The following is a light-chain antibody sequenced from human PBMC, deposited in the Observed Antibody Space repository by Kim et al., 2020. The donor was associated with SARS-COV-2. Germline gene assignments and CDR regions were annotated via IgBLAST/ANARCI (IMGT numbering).Light chain of an antibody. V-gene: IGLV3-1*01. Sequence: SYELTQPPSVSVSPGQTASITCSGDKLGDKYACWYQQKPGQSPVVVIYQDSKRPSGIPERFSGSNSGNTATLTISGTQAMDEADYYCQEWESSHGVFGTG. CDR1: KLGDKY. J-gene: IGLJ1*01. CDR2: QDS. CDR3: QEWESSHGV.